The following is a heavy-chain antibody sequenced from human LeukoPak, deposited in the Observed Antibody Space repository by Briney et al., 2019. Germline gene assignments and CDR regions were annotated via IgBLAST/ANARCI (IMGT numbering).Heavy chain of an antibody. CDR3: AGGPGGAMGGY. CDR1: GDSVSSNSVA. V-gene: IGHV6-1*01. D-gene: IGHD1-26*01. CDR2: TYYRSKWYN. Sequence: SQTLSRTCAISGDSVSSNSVAWNWIRQPPSSGLEWLGRTYYRSKWYNDYAVSVKSRITINPDTSKNQFSLQLNSVTPEDTAVYYCAGGPGGAMGGYWGRGTLVTVSS. J-gene: IGHJ4*02.